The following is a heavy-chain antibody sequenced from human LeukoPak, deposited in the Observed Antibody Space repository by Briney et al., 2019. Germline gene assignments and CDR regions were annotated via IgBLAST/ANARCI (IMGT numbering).Heavy chain of an antibody. J-gene: IGHJ4*02. CDR3: AREGGGLDY. V-gene: IGHV1-2*02. CDR1: GYIFTTYA. CDR2: INPDSGVT. Sequence: ASVKVSCKASGYIFTTYAITWVRQAPGQGLEWMGWINPDSGVTNYAQRFQGRVTMTRDTSISTAYMELSSLRSDDTAIYYCAREGGGLDYWGQGILVTVSS. D-gene: IGHD2-15*01.